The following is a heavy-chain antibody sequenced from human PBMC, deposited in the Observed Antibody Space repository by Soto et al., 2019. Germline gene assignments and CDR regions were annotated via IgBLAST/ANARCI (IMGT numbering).Heavy chain of an antibody. V-gene: IGHV1-69*06. CDR2: IIPIFGTA. Sequence: ASVKVSCKASGGTFSSYAISWVRQAPGQGLEWMGGIIPIFGTANYAQKFQGRVTITADKSTSTAYMELSSLRSEDTAVYYCATRTGYSSSWYGNYWGQGTLVTVSS. D-gene: IGHD6-13*01. CDR1: GGTFSSYA. J-gene: IGHJ4*02. CDR3: ATRTGYSSSWYGNY.